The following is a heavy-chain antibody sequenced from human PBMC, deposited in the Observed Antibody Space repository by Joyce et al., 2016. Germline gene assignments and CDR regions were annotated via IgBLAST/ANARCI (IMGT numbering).Heavy chain of an antibody. CDR3: ARARDYYGSGSQPLDY. J-gene: IGHJ4*02. CDR1: GFTFSSYW. D-gene: IGHD3-10*01. CDR2: IKQDGSEK. V-gene: IGHV3-7*01. Sequence: EVQLVESGGGLVQPGGSLRLSCAASGFTFSSYWMSWVRQAAGKGLEWVANIKQDGSEKYYVDSVKGRFTISRDNAKNSLYLQMNSLRAEDTAVYYCARARDYYGSGSQPLDYWGQGTLVTVSS.